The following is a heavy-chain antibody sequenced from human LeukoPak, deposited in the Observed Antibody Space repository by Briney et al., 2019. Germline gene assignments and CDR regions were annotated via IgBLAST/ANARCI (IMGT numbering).Heavy chain of an antibody. Sequence: GRSLRLSCAASGFTFDDYAMHWVRQAPGKGLEWVSGISGSIGYADSVKGRFTISRDNAKNSLYLQMNSLGAEDTALYYCAKDIRPKAAAMYYFDYWGQGTLVTVSS. J-gene: IGHJ4*02. D-gene: IGHD2-2*01. V-gene: IGHV3-9*01. CDR3: AKDIRPKAAAMYYFDY. CDR1: GFTFDDYA. CDR2: ISGSI.